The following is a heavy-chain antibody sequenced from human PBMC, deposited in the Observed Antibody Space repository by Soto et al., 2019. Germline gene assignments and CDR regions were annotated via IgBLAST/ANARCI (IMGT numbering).Heavy chain of an antibody. Sequence: ASVKVSCKASGYIFTGYYIQWVRQAPGQGLEWMGWINTKTGGTKYAQKFQGRVTMTRDPSINTAYMEVSRLRSEDTAVYYCATDKVAFDMWGQGTMVTVSS. CDR2: INTKTGGT. D-gene: IGHD3-9*01. V-gene: IGHV1-2*02. J-gene: IGHJ3*02. CDR3: ATDKVAFDM. CDR1: GYIFTGYY.